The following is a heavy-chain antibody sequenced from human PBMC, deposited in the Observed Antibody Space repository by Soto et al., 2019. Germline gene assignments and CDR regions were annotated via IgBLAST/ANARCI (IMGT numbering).Heavy chain of an antibody. CDR1: GYTFSNAW. CDR3: TTDSFPTVAGIDY. CDR2: IKSKTEGGTR. V-gene: IGHV3-15*01. J-gene: IGHJ4*02. Sequence: PVGSLRLSCAASGYTFSNAWMSWFRQAPGKGLEWVGRIKSKTEGGTRDYAAPVKGRFTISRDDSKNTLYLQMNSLKTEDTAVYYCTTDSFPTVAGIDYWGQATLVTVSS. D-gene: IGHD6-19*01.